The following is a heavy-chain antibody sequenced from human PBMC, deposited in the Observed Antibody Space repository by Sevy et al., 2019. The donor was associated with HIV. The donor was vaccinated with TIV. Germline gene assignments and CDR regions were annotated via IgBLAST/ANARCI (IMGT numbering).Heavy chain of an antibody. CDR1: GFTFSSYD. V-gene: IGHV3-48*03. Sequence: GGSLRLSCTASGFTFSSYDMNWVRQAPGKGLEWVSKISSSGSSIYYADSVKGRFTISRDHAKNSLNLQMNSLRAEDTAVYYCTRNGEAFDNGFDPWGQGTLVTVSS. CDR3: TRNGEAFDNGFDP. CDR2: ISSSGSSI. D-gene: IGHD3-10*01. J-gene: IGHJ5*02.